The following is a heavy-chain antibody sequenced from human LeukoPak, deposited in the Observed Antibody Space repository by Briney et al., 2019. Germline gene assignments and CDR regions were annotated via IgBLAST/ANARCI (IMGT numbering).Heavy chain of an antibody. V-gene: IGHV1-18*01. Sequence: ASVKVSCKASGYSFVGYGITWVRQAPGQGLEWMGWFNPENGNTNYAQKVQGRVTMTADTSTSTSYMELRSLRSDDTAVYYCARAGITMVRGVINPDYWGQGTLVTVSS. CDR1: GYSFVGYG. CDR3: ARAGITMVRGVINPDY. D-gene: IGHD3-10*01. J-gene: IGHJ4*02. CDR2: FNPENGNT.